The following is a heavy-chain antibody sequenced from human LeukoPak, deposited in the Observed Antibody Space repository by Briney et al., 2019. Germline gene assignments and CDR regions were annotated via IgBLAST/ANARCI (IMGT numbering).Heavy chain of an antibody. Sequence: GGSLRLSCAASGFTFNNYAMSWVRQAPGKGLEWVSSISGSGAGTYYADSVKGRFTISRDISKNTLYLQMKSLRAEDTAVYYCAKSETYGSGNSPYYYYYYMDLWGKGTTVTVSS. CDR2: ISGSGAGT. J-gene: IGHJ6*03. D-gene: IGHD3-10*01. V-gene: IGHV3-23*01. CDR3: AKSETYGSGNSPYYYYYYMDL. CDR1: GFTFNNYA.